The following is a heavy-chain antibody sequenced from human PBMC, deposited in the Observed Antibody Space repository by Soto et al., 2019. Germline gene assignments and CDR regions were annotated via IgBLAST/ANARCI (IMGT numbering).Heavy chain of an antibody. V-gene: IGHV1-3*04. CDR2: INTGNGYT. CDR1: GYTFSSYP. Sequence: ASVKVSCKASGYTFSSYPIYWVRQAPGQSLEWMGWINTGNGYTKYSQKFQARVTISRDTSASTVYLQLSSLRSADTAVYYCARDRGGYCAGGSCSEAWFDPWGQGTLVTVPQ. D-gene: IGHD2-15*01. CDR3: ARDRGGYCAGGSCSEAWFDP. J-gene: IGHJ5*02.